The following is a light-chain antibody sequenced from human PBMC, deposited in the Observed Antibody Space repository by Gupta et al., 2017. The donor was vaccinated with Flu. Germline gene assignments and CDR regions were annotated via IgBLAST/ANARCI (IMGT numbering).Light chain of an antibody. Sequence: ATLSLSPGDRATLSCRASQDIGNYLAWYQQRPSQPPRLLIYDSCNRDRGIPARFSGSGYGKGLIITISSREQEDFAFYYCQQRSDWPKLTFGSGTKVEIK. CDR2: DSC. V-gene: IGKV3-11*01. CDR1: QDIGNY. J-gene: IGKJ4*02. CDR3: QQRSDWPKLT.